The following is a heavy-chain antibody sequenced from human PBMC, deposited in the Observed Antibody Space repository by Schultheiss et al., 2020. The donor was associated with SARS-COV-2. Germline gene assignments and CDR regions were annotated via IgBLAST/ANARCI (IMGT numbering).Heavy chain of an antibody. Sequence: ASVKVSCKASGYSFTSYGISWVRQAPGQGLEWMGWMNPNSGNTGYAQKFQGRVTMTRNTSISTAYMELSSLRAEDTAVYYCARMATIVGAIGAFDIWGQGTMVTVSS. CDR1: GYSFTSYG. CDR3: ARMATIVGAIGAFDI. D-gene: IGHD1-26*01. V-gene: IGHV1-8*02. J-gene: IGHJ3*02. CDR2: MNPNSGNT.